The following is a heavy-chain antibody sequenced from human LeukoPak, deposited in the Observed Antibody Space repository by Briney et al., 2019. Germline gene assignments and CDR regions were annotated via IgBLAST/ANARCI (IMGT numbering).Heavy chain of an antibody. D-gene: IGHD3-22*01. CDR3: AKGREVIWESPGTFDY. J-gene: IGHJ4*02. V-gene: IGHV3-23*01. CDR2: ISGSGGST. CDR1: GFTFSSYA. Sequence: SGGSLRLSCAASGFTFSSYAMGWVRQAPGKGLEWVSVISGSGGSTYYADSVKGRFTISRDNSKNMLYLQVNSLRAEDTAVYYCAKGREVIWESPGTFDYWGQGTLVTVSS.